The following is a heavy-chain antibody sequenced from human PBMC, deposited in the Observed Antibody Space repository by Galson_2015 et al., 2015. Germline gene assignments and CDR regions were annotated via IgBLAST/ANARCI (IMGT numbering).Heavy chain of an antibody. Sequence: SETLSLTCAVSGGSISSSNWWSWVRQPPGKGLEWIGEIYHSGSTNYNPSLKSRVTISVDKSKNQFSLKLSSVTAADTAVYYCARDAWELQLWGYFDLWGRGTLVTVSS. CDR3: ARDAWELQLWGYFDL. CDR2: IYHSGST. J-gene: IGHJ2*01. D-gene: IGHD1-26*01. V-gene: IGHV4-4*02. CDR1: GGSISSSNW.